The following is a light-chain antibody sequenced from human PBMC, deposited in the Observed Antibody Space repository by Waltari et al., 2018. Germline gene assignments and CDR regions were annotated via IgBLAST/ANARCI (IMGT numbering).Light chain of an antibody. CDR2: EAS. CDR3: HQYNTYPYT. Sequence: DIQMTQSPSTLYASVGDRVTSTCRASHRISSWLALYQQKPGKAPNLLIYEASSLQIGVSSRFSGSGSGTEFTLPINSLQPDDCATYYCHQYNTYPYTFGHGTKLEI. CDR1: HRISSW. V-gene: IGKV1-5*03. J-gene: IGKJ2*01.